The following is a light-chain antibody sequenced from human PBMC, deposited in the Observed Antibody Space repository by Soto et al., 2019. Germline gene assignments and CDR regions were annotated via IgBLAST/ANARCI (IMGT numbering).Light chain of an antibody. CDR1: QSISSY. V-gene: IGKV1-39*01. J-gene: IGKJ1*01. Sequence: DIQMTQSPSSLSASVEDRVTITCRASQSISSYLNWYQQKPGKAPKLLIYAASSLQSGVPSRFSGSGSGTDFTLTISSLQSEDFAVYYCQQYNNWPRTFGQGTKVDIK. CDR2: AAS. CDR3: QQYNNWPRT.